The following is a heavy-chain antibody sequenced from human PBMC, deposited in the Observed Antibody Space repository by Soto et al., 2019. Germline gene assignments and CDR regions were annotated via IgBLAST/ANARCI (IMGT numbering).Heavy chain of an antibody. J-gene: IGHJ5*02. CDR1: GGTFSSYA. Sequence: SSVKVSCKASGGTFSSYAISWVRQAPGQGLEWMGGIIPIFGTANYAQKFQGRVTITADKSTSTAYMELSSLRSEDTAVYYCARDQSYGDTNWFDPWGQGTLVTVSS. CDR2: IIPIFGTA. V-gene: IGHV1-69*06. D-gene: IGHD4-17*01. CDR3: ARDQSYGDTNWFDP.